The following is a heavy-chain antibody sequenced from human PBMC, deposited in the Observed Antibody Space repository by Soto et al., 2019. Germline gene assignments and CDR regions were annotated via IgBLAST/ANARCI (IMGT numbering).Heavy chain of an antibody. J-gene: IGHJ4*02. D-gene: IGHD1-20*01. CDR2: TYYRSMWLS. CDR1: GDSVSTNSAS. Sequence: SQTRSLTCAVSGDSVSTNSASWNWIRQSPSRGLEWLGRTYYRSMWLSDYAVSVKSRITIKPDTSKNQFSLQLNSVTPEDTAVYYCARGDNWNDFDFDYWGQGTLVTVSS. V-gene: IGHV6-1*01. CDR3: ARGDNWNDFDFDY.